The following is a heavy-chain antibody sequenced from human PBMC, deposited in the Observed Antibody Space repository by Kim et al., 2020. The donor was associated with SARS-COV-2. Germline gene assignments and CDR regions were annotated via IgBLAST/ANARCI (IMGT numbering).Heavy chain of an antibody. CDR3: AKVHYDSSGYEGAFDI. J-gene: IGHJ3*02. CDR1: GFTFSSYG. CDR2: ISYDGSNK. D-gene: IGHD3-22*01. V-gene: IGHV3-30*18. Sequence: WGSLRLSCAASGFTFSSYGMHWVRQAPGKGLEWVAVISYDGSNKYYADSVKGRFTISRDNSKNTLYLQMNSLRAEDTAVYYCAKVHYDSSGYEGAFDIWGQGTMVTVSS.